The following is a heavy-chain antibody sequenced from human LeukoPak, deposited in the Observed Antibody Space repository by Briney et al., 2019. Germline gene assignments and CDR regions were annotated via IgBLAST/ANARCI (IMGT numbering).Heavy chain of an antibody. CDR2: ISTYNANT. CDR1: GYTFTSYG. J-gene: IGHJ5*02. V-gene: IGHV1-18*01. Sequence: GASVKVSCKASGYTFTSYGINWVRLAPGQGLEWMGWISTYNANTNYAQNLQGRVTMTTDTSTSTAYMELRSLRSDDTAVYYCARDRQTIWFDPWGQGTLVTVSS. CDR3: ARDRQTIWFDP.